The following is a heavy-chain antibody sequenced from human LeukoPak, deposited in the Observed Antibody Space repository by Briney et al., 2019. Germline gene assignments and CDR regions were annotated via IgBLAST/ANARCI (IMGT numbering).Heavy chain of an antibody. J-gene: IGHJ4*02. Sequence: ASVRVSFKASGYTFTRYYMHWVRQAPGQGLEWMGIINPSGGSARYAQKFQGRVTMTRDTSTSTVYMEVSSLRSEDTAVYYCARLADYDSSGYLSYWGQGTLVTVSS. V-gene: IGHV1-46*01. CDR2: INPSGGSA. CDR3: ARLADYDSSGYLSY. D-gene: IGHD3-22*01. CDR1: GYTFTRYY.